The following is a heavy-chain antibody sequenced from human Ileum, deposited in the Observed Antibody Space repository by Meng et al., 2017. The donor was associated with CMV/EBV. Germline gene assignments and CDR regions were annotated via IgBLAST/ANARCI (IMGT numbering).Heavy chain of an antibody. J-gene: IGHJ5*02. CDR3: ARGGVIFGVPVWNH. CDR2: INHSGAT. D-gene: IGHD2-8*01. Sequence: GSLTLSCAVSGASFNGHYWSWIRQSPGKGLVWIGEINHSGATDYYPSLKSRVNISVDTSKNQLSLSLSSVTAADTAVYYCARGGVIFGVPVWNHWGQGTLVTVSS. CDR1: GASFNGHY. V-gene: IGHV4-34*01.